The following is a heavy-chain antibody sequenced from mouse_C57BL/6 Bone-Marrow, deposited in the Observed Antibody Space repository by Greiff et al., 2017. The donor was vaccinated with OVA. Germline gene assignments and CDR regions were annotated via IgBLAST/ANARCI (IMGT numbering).Heavy chain of an antibody. D-gene: IGHD2-3*01. J-gene: IGHJ3*01. Sequence: QVQLKESGPELVKPGASVKISCKASGYAFSSSWMNWVKQRPGKGLEWIGRIYPGDGDTNYNGKFRGKATLTAAQSSSTASMQLSSMPSEASAGSFGARRGDGYYVGFAYWGQGTLVTVSA. CDR2: IYPGDGDT. CDR1: GYAFSSSW. CDR3: ARRGDGYYVGFAY. V-gene: IGHV1-82*01.